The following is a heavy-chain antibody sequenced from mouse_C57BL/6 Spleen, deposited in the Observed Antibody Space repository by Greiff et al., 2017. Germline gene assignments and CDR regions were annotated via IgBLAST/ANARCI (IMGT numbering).Heavy chain of an antibody. V-gene: IGHV14-4*01. J-gene: IGHJ2*01. Sequence: EVQLQQSGAELVRPGASVKLSCTASGFNIKDDYMHWVKQRPEQGLEWIGWIDPENGDTEYASKFQGKATITADTSSNTAYLQLSSLTSEDTAVYSCTTHYSGSSYRDYWGQGTTLTVSS. CDR1: GFNIKDDY. CDR3: TTHYSGSSYRDY. CDR2: IDPENGDT. D-gene: IGHD1-1*01.